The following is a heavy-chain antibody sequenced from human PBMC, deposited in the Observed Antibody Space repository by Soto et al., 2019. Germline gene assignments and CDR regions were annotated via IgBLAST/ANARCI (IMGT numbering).Heavy chain of an antibody. CDR3: AKDRSYDILTGYFDY. V-gene: IGHV3-9*01. Sequence: EVQLVESGGGLVQPGRSPRLSCAASGFTFDDYAMHWVRQAPGKGLEWVSGISWNSGSIGYADSVKGRFTISRDNAKNSLYLQMNSLRAEDTALYYCAKDRSYDILTGYFDYWGQGTLVTVSS. CDR1: GFTFDDYA. J-gene: IGHJ4*02. CDR2: ISWNSGSI. D-gene: IGHD3-9*01.